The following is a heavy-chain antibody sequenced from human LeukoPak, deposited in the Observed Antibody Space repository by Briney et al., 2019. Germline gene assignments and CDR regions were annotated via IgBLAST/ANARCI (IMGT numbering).Heavy chain of an antibody. J-gene: IGHJ3*02. CDR1: GGTFSSYA. Sequence: SVTVASKAYGGTFSSYAISWVRQAPGQGREWMGRTIPIVGTANYAQKYQGPVTIPTDESTSTAYMELSSLRSEDTAVYYCARDDFDWLLGSGAFDIWGQGTRVTVSS. V-gene: IGHV1-69*05. D-gene: IGHD3-9*01. CDR3: ARDDFDWLLGSGAFDI. CDR2: TIPIVGTA.